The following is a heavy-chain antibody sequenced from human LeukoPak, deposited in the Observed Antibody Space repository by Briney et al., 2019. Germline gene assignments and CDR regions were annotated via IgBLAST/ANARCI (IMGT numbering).Heavy chain of an antibody. D-gene: IGHD3-22*01. V-gene: IGHV4-31*03. CDR1: GGSISSGGYY. J-gene: IGHJ4*02. CDR2: IYYSGST. CDR3: ATLGEYYDSSGYYYN. Sequence: SETLSLTCTVSGGSISSGGYYWSWVRQHPGKGLEWIGYIYYSGSTYYNPSLKSRVTISVDTSKNQFSLKLTSVTAADTAVYYCATLGEYYDSSGYYYNWGQGTLVTVSS.